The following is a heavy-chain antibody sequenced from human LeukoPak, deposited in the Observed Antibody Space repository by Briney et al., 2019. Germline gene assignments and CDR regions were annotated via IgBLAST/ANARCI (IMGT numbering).Heavy chain of an antibody. CDR3: AREREPNYYDSSGYYDY. J-gene: IGHJ4*02. V-gene: IGHV1-69*04. D-gene: IGHD3-22*01. CDR2: IIPILGIA. Sequence: SVKVSCKASGGTFSSYAISWVRQAPGQGLEWMGRIIPILGIANYAQKFQGRVTITADKSTSTAYMELSSLRSEDTAVYYCAREREPNYYDSSGYYDYWGQGTLVTVSS. CDR1: GGTFSSYA.